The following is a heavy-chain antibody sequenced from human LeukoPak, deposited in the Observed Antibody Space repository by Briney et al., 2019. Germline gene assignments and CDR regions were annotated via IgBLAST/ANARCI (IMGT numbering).Heavy chain of an antibody. CDR3: ARSHYDYVWGSYRPIDY. CDR2: IYYSGST. J-gene: IGHJ4*02. CDR1: GGSISSSSYY. D-gene: IGHD3-16*02. V-gene: IGHV4-39*07. Sequence: SETLSLTCTVSGGSISSSSYYWGWIRQPPGKGLEWIGSIYYSGSTYYHPSLKSRVTISVDTSKNQFSLKLSSVTAADTAVYYCARSHYDYVWGSYRPIDYWGQGTLVTVSS.